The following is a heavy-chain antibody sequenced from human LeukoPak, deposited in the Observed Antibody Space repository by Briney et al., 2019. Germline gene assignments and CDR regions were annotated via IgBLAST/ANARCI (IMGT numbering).Heavy chain of an antibody. CDR1: GFTFSSYS. D-gene: IGHD3-16*02. CDR3: ARNPDGRVSWFDP. CDR2: ISSSSSYI. V-gene: IGHV3-21*01. Sequence: PGGSLRLSCAASGFTFSSYSMNWVRQAPGKGLEWVSSISSSSSYIYYADSVKGRFTISRDNAKNSLYLQMNSLRAEDTAVYYCARNPDGRVSWFDPWGQGTLVTVSS. J-gene: IGHJ5*02.